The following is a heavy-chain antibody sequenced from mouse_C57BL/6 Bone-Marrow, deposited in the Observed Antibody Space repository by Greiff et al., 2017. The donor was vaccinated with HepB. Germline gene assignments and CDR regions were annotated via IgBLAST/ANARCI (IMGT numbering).Heavy chain of an antibody. CDR3: ARAPITTVVATGRFDY. D-gene: IGHD1-1*01. V-gene: IGHV1-53*01. Sequence: QVQLQQPGTELVKPGASVKLSCKASGYTFTSYWMHWVKQRPGQGLEWIGNINPSNGGTNYNEKFKSKATLTVDKSSSTAYMQLSSLTSEDSAVYYCARAPITTVVATGRFDYWGQGTTLTVSS. J-gene: IGHJ2*01. CDR1: GYTFTSYW. CDR2: INPSNGGT.